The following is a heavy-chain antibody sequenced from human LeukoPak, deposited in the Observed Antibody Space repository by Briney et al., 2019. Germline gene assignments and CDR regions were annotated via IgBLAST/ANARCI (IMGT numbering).Heavy chain of an antibody. Sequence: ASVKVSCKASGYTFISYGISWVRQAPGQGLEWMGWISAYNGNTNYAQKLQGRVTMTTDTYTSTAYMELRSLRSDDTAVYYCASSDGKYFQHWGQGTLVTVSS. CDR1: GYTFISYG. V-gene: IGHV1-18*01. D-gene: IGHD1-1*01. J-gene: IGHJ1*01. CDR3: ASSDGKYFQH. CDR2: ISAYNGNT.